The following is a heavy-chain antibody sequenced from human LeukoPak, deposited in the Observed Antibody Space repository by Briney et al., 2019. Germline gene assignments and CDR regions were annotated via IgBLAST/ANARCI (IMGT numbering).Heavy chain of an antibody. Sequence: SVKVSCKASGGTFSSYAISWVRQAPGQGLEWMGGIIPIFGTANYAQKFQGRVTITADKSTSTAYMELSSLRSEDTAVYYCARKVPNDSSGYYYRGQFDPWGQGSLVSVSS. CDR1: GGTFSSYA. D-gene: IGHD3-22*01. CDR3: ARKVPNDSSGYYYRGQFDP. CDR2: IIPIFGTA. V-gene: IGHV1-69*06. J-gene: IGHJ5*02.